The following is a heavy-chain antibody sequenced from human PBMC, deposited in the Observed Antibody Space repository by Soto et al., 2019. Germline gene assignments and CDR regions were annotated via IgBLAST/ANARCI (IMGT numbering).Heavy chain of an antibody. V-gene: IGHV3-15*01. J-gene: IGHJ6*02. Sequence: EVQLVESGGGLVKPGGSLRLSCAASGFTFTNAWMSWVRQAPGKGLEWVGRIKSKSDGGTIHYAAPVKGRFIISRDDSKNTVFLQMNSLKTEDTAVYYCRRYPYYDDMDVWGQGTTVTVSS. CDR1: GFTFTNAW. CDR2: IKSKSDGGTI. CDR3: RRYPYYDDMDV. D-gene: IGHD3-16*02.